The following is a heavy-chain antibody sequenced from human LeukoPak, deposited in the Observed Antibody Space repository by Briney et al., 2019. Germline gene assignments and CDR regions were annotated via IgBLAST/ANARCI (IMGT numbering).Heavy chain of an antibody. V-gene: IGHV3-33*01. CDR1: GFTFSSYG. D-gene: IGHD1-26*01. Sequence: GRSLRLPCAASGFTFSSYGMHWVRQAPGKGLEWVAVIWYDGSNKYYADSVKGRFTISRDNSKNTLYLQMNSLRAEDTAVYYCARDAGKWAYYYYMDVWGKGTTVTVSS. CDR2: IWYDGSNK. CDR3: ARDAGKWAYYYYMDV. J-gene: IGHJ6*03.